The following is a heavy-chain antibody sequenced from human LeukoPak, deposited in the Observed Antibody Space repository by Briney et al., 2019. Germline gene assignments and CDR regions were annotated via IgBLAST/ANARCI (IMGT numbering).Heavy chain of an antibody. V-gene: IGHV3-74*01. CDR2: INSDGSST. Sequence: PGGSLRLSCAASGFTFGSYWMHWVRQAPGKGLVWVSRINSDGSSTSYADSVKGRFTISRDNAQNTLYLQMNSLRAEDTAVYYCATKRGSGSYLIDYWGQGTLVTVSS. D-gene: IGHD3-10*01. CDR1: GFTFGSYW. CDR3: ATKRGSGSYLIDY. J-gene: IGHJ4*02.